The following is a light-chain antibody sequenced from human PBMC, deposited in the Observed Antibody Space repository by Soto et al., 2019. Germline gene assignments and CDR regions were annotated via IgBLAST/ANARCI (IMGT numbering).Light chain of an antibody. CDR1: HSISSSY. CDR3: QQYGSSPWT. CDR2: GAS. V-gene: IGKV3-20*01. J-gene: IGKJ1*01. Sequence: IIFTQSPATLSLSPGERAALSCRASHSISSSYLAWYQQRPGQAPRLLIYGASSRATGIPDRFSGSGSGTDFTLTISRLEPEDFAVYYCQQYGSSPWTFGQGTKVDIK.